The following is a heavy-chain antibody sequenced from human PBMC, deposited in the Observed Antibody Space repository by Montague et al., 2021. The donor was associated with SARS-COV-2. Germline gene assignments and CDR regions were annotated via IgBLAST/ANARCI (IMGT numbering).Heavy chain of an antibody. CDR2: IYYSGST. J-gene: IGHJ3*02. Sequence: SETLSLTCTVSGGSISSYCWSWIRQPPGKGLEWIGYIYYSGSTNYNPSLKSRVTISVDTSKNQFSLKLSSVTAADAAVYYCARVPRNYDFWSGFYDAFDIWGQGTMVTVSS. D-gene: IGHD3-3*01. V-gene: IGHV4-59*01. CDR3: ARVPRNYDFWSGFYDAFDI. CDR1: GGSISSYC.